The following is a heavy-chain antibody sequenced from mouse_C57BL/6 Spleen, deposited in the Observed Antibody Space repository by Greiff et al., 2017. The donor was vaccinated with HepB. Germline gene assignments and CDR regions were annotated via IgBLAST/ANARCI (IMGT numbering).Heavy chain of an antibody. J-gene: IGHJ2*01. V-gene: IGHV1-81*01. CDR1: GYTFTSYG. CDR2: IYPRSGNT. Sequence: VQRVESGAELARPGASVKLSCKASGYTFTSYGISWVKQRTGQGLEWIGEIYPRSGNTYYNEKFKGKATLTADKSSSTAYMELRSLTSEDSAVYFCARSGDYYGSSSHFDYWGQGTTLTVSS. CDR3: ARSGDYYGSSSHFDY. D-gene: IGHD1-1*01.